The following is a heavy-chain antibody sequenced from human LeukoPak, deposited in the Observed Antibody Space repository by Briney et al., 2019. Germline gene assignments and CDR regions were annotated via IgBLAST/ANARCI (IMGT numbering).Heavy chain of an antibody. CDR1: GFTVSSKY. V-gene: IGHV3-66*01. CDR3: ARGYDAFAI. J-gene: IGHJ4*02. Sequence: GGSLRLSCAASGFTVSSKYMNWVRQAPGKGLEWVSVIYTGDRTYYADSVKGRFTISRDTSKNTVYLEMHSLRAEDTAVYYCARGYDAFAIWGQGTLVIVSS. CDR2: IYTGDRT. D-gene: IGHD4/OR15-4a*01.